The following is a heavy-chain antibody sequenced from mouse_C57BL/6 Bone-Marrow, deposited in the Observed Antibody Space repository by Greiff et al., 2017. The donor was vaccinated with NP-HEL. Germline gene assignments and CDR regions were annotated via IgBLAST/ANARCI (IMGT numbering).Heavy chain of an antibody. J-gene: IGHJ4*01. CDR1: GFNIKDYY. CDR2: IDPEDGET. Sequence: EVKLVESGAELVKPGASVKLSCTASGFNIKDYYMHWVKQRTEQGLEWIGRIDPEDGETKYAPKFQGKATITADTSSNTAYLQLSSLASEDTAVQYCARDYGSFYYYAMDYWGQGTSVTVSS. D-gene: IGHD1-1*01. V-gene: IGHV14-2*01. CDR3: ARDYGSFYYYAMDY.